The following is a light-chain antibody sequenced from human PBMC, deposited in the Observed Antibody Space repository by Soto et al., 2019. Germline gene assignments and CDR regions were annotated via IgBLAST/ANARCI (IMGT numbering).Light chain of an antibody. J-gene: IGLJ2*01. V-gene: IGLV1-51*01. CDR1: TSNIGSNY. CDR2: DSN. Sequence: QSVLTQPPSVSAAPGQNVTISCSGSTSNIGSNYVSWYQQLLGAAPKLLIYDSNKRPSGIPDRFSGSKSGTSATLDITGLQTGDEADYHCGTWDNSLSDVVFGGGTKLTVL. CDR3: GTWDNSLSDVV.